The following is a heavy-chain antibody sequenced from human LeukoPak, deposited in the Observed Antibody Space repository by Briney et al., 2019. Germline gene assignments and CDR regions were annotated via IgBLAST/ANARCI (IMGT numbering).Heavy chain of an antibody. J-gene: IGHJ3*01. CDR2: IRVHNGDT. V-gene: IGHV1-18*01. D-gene: IGHD3-9*01. Sequence: ASVKVSCKASGYMFTVFGITWVRQAPGQGLEWMGSIRVHNGDTNYAQKFQGRLTMTTDTSATTAYMELRSLKSDDTAVYYCARDRYDVGVAFDFWGQGTMVTVSS. CDR3: ARDRYDVGVAFDF. CDR1: GYMFTVFG.